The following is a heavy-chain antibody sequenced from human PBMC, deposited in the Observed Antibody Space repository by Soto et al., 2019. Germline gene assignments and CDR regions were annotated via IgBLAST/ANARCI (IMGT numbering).Heavy chain of an antibody. CDR1: GYTFTGHY. D-gene: IGHD1-26*01. CDR2: IGPESGAT. CDR3: GRGRSGQIVIFY. J-gene: IGHJ4*02. V-gene: IGHV1-2*02. Sequence: RASVKVSCKTSGYTFTGHYIHWVRQAPQQGPEWMGEIGPESGATRYAEKFRGRVTMTMDTSITTVYMELRNLSPDDTAVYYCGRGRSGQIVIFYWGQGTPVTVS.